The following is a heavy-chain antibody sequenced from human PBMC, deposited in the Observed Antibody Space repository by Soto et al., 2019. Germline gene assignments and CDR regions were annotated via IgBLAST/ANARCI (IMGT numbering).Heavy chain of an antibody. CDR1: GYTFTSYG. V-gene: IGHV1-18*01. CDR2: ISGYNGKT. Sequence: ASVKVSCKASGYTFTSYGISWVRQAPGQGLEWMGWISGYNGKTNYAQKVQDRVTMTTDTSTSTVYMELRSLRSDDTAVYYCAREGDVPYYYYVMDVWGQGTKVTVSS. D-gene: IGHD2-21*02. CDR3: AREGDVPYYYYVMDV. J-gene: IGHJ6*02.